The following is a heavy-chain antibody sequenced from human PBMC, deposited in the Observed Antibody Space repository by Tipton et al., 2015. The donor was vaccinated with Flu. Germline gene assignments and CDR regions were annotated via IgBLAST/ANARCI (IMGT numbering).Heavy chain of an antibody. D-gene: IGHD3-10*01. CDR2: INYNGGT. Sequence: TLSLTCTVSGGSISTYYWSWIRQPPGKGLEWIGFINYNGGTDYNPSLKSRVTISVDTSKNQFSLRLSSVTAADTAVYYCSSYYIRAFDIWGQGTMVTVSS. J-gene: IGHJ3*02. CDR1: GGSISTYY. CDR3: SSYYIRAFDI. V-gene: IGHV4-59*01.